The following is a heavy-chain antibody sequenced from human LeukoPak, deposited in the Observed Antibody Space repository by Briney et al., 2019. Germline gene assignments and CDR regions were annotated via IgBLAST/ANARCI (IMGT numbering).Heavy chain of an antibody. V-gene: IGHV3-30*18. Sequence: PGRSLRLSCAASGFTFSSYGMHWVRQAPGKGLEWVAVISYDGSNKYYADSVKGRFTISRDNSKNTLYPQMNSLRAEDTAVYYCAKDEDIVVVPAADNYYGMDVWGQGTTVTVSS. CDR3: AKDEDIVVVPAADNYYGMDV. D-gene: IGHD2-2*01. CDR1: GFTFSSYG. J-gene: IGHJ6*02. CDR2: ISYDGSNK.